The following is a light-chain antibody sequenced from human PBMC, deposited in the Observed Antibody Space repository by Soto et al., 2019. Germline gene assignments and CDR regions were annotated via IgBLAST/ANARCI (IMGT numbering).Light chain of an antibody. J-gene: IGKJ4*01. CDR3: QQYGSSPPLT. Sequence: EIVLMQSPGTLSLSPGERATLSCRASQSVSNNYVAWYQQKPGQAARLLIAGASSRATGIPDRFSGSGSGTDFTLTISRLEPEDFAVYYCQQYGSSPPLTFGGGTKVDIK. CDR2: GAS. V-gene: IGKV3-20*01. CDR1: QSVSNNY.